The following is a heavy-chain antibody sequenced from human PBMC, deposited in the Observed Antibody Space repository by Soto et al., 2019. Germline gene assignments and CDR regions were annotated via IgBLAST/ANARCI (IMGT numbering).Heavy chain of an antibody. J-gene: IGHJ6*02. D-gene: IGHD3-16*02. CDR1: GDTDTNYV. Sequence: QVQLVQSGAEVKKPGSSVKVSCKASGDTDTNYVISWVRQAPGQGLEWMGGIFPKFGTTYSAQKLQDRLTITADESTSRVSMQLSSLRLDDTAVYYCEAEMTFGKLSVVWGQGTTVTVSS. V-gene: IGHV1-69*01. CDR3: EAEMTFGKLSVV. CDR2: IFPKFGTT.